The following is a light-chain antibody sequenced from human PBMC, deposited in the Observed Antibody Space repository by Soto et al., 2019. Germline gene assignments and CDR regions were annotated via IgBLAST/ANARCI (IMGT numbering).Light chain of an antibody. V-gene: IGLV2-14*01. J-gene: IGLJ2*01. CDR1: SSDVGGYNY. CDR3: SSYTSSSTLE. CDR2: EVS. Sequence: QSALTQPASVSGSPGQSITISCTGTSSDVGGYNYVSWYQHHPGKAPKLMIYEVSNRPSGVSNRFSGSKSGNTASLTISGLQAEDEADYYCSSYTSSSTLEFGGGTQLTVL.